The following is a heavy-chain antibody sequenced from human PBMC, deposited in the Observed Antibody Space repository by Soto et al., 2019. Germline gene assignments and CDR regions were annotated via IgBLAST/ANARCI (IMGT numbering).Heavy chain of an antibody. D-gene: IGHD2-2*01. CDR2: ISGSGGTT. J-gene: IGHJ6*03. V-gene: IGHV3-23*01. CDR3: ACGVRATSLYYMDV. CDR1: GFTFSSYG. Sequence: GGSLRLSCAASGFTFSSYGMSWVRQAPGKGLEWVSGISGSGGTTFYADSVKGRFTISRDNSKNTLYLQMDSLRDEDTAVYYCACGVRATSLYYMDVWGKGTTVTVSS.